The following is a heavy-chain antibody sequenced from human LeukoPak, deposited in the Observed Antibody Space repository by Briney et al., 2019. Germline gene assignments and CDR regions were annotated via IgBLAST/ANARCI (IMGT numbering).Heavy chain of an antibody. CDR1: GGSISSSSYY. V-gene: IGHV4-30-2*01. D-gene: IGHD2-2*01. Sequence: PSETLSLTCTVSGGSISSSSYYWSWIRQPPGKGLEWIGYIYHSGSTYYNPSLKSRVTISVDRSKNQFSLKLSSVTAADTAVYYCARDKPMRYWGQGTLVTVSS. CDR3: ARDKPMRY. CDR2: IYHSGST. J-gene: IGHJ4*02.